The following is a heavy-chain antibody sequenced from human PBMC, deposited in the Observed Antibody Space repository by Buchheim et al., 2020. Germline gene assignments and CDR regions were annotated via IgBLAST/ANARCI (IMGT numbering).Heavy chain of an antibody. Sequence: QVQLQQWGAGLLKPSETLSLTCAVYGGSFSDYSWSWIRQHPGKGLEWIGDINHSGSTNYNPSLKSRVTISVDTSKKQVSLKVTSVTAADTAVYYCARLDGSSSWYWFDPWGQGTL. CDR1: GGSFSDYS. CDR2: INHSGST. J-gene: IGHJ5*02. V-gene: IGHV4-34*01. CDR3: ARLDGSSSWYWFDP. D-gene: IGHD6-13*01.